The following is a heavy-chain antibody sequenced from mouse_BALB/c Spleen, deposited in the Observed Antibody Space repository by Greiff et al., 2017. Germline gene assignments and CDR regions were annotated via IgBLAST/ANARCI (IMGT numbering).Heavy chain of an antibody. V-gene: IGHV5-6-5*01. CDR3: ARGITTVVATEWYFDV. J-gene: IGHJ1*01. CDR1: GFTFSSYA. Sequence: DVKLVESGGGLVKPGGSLKLSCAASGFTFSSYAMSWVRQTPEKRLEWVASISSGGSTYYPDSVKGRFTISRDNARNILYLQMSSLRSEDTAMYYCARGITTVVATEWYFDVWGAGTTVTVSS. D-gene: IGHD1-1*01. CDR2: ISSGGST.